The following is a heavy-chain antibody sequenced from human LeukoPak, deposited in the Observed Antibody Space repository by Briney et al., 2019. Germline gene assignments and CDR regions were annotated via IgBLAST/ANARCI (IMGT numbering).Heavy chain of an antibody. CDR2: IYYSGST. D-gene: IGHD2-2*01. J-gene: IGHJ4*02. V-gene: IGHV4-59*01. Sequence: SETLSLTCIVSGGSISSYYWSWIRQPPGKGLEWMGYIYYSGSTNYNPSLKSRLTISVDTSKNQFSLNLSSVTAADTAVYYCAREDCSSTCYYDYWGQGTLVTVSS. CDR1: GGSISSYY. CDR3: AREDCSSTCYYDY.